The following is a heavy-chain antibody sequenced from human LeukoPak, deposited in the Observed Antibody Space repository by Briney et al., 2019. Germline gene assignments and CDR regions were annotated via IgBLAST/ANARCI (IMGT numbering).Heavy chain of an antibody. Sequence: GGSLRLSCAASGFTFSTYAMSCVRQAPGKGLEWVSTISGSGGSTYYADSVKGRFTISRDNSKNTLYPQMNSLRAEDTAVYYCAKLRGATINAWYFDYWGQGTLVTVSS. CDR1: GFTFSTYA. CDR2: ISGSGGST. CDR3: AKLRGATINAWYFDY. J-gene: IGHJ4*02. V-gene: IGHV3-23*01. D-gene: IGHD5-12*01.